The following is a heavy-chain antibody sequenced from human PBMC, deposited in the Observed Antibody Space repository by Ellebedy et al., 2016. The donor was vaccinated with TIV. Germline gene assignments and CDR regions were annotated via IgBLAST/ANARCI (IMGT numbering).Heavy chain of an antibody. CDR2: ISTYNGKT. D-gene: IGHD5-24*01. CDR3: ARDQGRDLDY. CDR1: GYTFTSYG. J-gene: IGHJ4*02. V-gene: IGHV1-18*01. Sequence: ASVKVSCXASGYTFTSYGISWVRQAPGQGLEWMGWISTYNGKTNYREKFRGRVTMTTDTSTSTAYMELRSLRSDDTAMYYCARDQGRDLDYWGQGTLVTVSS.